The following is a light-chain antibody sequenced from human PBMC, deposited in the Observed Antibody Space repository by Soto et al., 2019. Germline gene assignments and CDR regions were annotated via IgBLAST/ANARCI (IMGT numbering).Light chain of an antibody. CDR2: DVS. V-gene: IGLV2-14*03. J-gene: IGLJ1*01. Sequence: QSVLPQPASLSGSPGQSITISCTGTSSDVGGYNWVSWYQQHPGKAPKLMIYDVSNRPSGVSNRFSGSKSGNTASLTISGLQAEDEADYYCSSYTSSITYVFGTGTKVTVL. CDR3: SSYTSSITYV. CDR1: SSDVGGYNW.